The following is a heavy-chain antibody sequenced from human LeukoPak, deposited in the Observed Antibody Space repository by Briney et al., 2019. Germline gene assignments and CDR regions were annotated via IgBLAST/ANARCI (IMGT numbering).Heavy chain of an antibody. CDR1: GFTFSNHA. CDR2: ISGSGDNT. J-gene: IGHJ4*02. D-gene: IGHD3-22*01. CDR3: AKGSYYDSSGSSYFDY. V-gene: IGHV3-23*01. Sequence: GGSLRLSCAASGFTFSNHAMSWVRQAPGKGLEWVSGISGSGDNTYYADSVKGRFTISRDNSKNTLYVQVNSLGTEDTAAYYCAKGSYYDSSGSSYFDYWGQGTLVTVSS.